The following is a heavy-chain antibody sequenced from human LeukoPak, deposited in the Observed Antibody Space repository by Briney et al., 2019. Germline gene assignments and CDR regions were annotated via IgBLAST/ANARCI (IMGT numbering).Heavy chain of an antibody. Sequence: PGGSLRLSCAASGFTFDDYAMHWVRQAPGKGLVWVSRINSDGSSTSYADSVKGRFTISRDNAMNTLYLQMNSLRAEDTAVYYCARASGSYLRSIAFDIWGQGTMVTVSS. CDR1: GFTFDDYA. V-gene: IGHV3-74*01. CDR2: INSDGSST. CDR3: ARASGSYLRSIAFDI. D-gene: IGHD1-26*01. J-gene: IGHJ3*02.